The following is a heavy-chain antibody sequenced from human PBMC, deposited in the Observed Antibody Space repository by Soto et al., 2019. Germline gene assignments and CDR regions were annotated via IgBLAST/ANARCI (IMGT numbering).Heavy chain of an antibody. CDR2: IDPSDSYT. CDR1: GYSFTSYW. J-gene: IGHJ6*02. D-gene: IGHD6-19*01. CDR3: ARPSSGWYRDYYGMDV. V-gene: IGHV5-10-1*01. Sequence: PGESLKISCKGSGYSFTSYWISWVRQMPGKGLEWMGRIDPSDSYTNYSPSFQGHVTISADKSISTAYLQWSSLKASDTAMYYCARPSSGWYRDYYGMDVWGQGTTVTVS.